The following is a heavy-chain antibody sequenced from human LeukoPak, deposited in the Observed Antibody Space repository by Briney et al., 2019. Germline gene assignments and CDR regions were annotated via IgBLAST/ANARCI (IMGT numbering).Heavy chain of an antibody. J-gene: IGHJ4*02. CDR1: GFTFSRYT. CDR2: ISSSSGYI. V-gene: IGHV3-21*06. D-gene: IGHD3-3*01. CDR3: ARGTFGVGPLHG. Sequence: SGGSLRLSCAASGFTFSRYTMIWVRQAPGKGLEWVSSISSSSGYIYYADSVKGRFTISRVNAKNSLYLQMNSLTTEDTAVYYCARGTFGVGPLHGWGQGTLVTVSS.